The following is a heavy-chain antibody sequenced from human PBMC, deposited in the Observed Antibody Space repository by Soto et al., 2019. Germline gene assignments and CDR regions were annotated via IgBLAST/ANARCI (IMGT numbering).Heavy chain of an antibody. CDR3: ARLPGPLVSVLYIYPVDARGTPSDVDV. CDR1: GFTVSHYP. J-gene: IGHJ6*02. V-gene: IGHV3-30*03. CDR2: VSFDGSNT. Sequence: QMHRVQSGGGVVQPGRSLRLSCAASGFTVSHYPMHRVRQAPGKGLEWVAVVSFDGSNTYYRDSVKGRFTISKDNGKNTLYVQMNDLRHEETAVYYWARLPGPLVSVLYIYPVDARGTPSDVDVWGQGTSVTVSS. D-gene: IGHD2-21*02.